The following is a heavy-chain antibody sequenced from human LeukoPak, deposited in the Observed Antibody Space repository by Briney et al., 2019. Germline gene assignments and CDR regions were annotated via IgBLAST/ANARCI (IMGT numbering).Heavy chain of an antibody. CDR1: GGSLSGHY. CDR3: AKNGQSGFSFDP. Sequence: SETLSLTCAVYGGSLSGHYWGWIRQSPGKGLEWIGESGESGGTKFNPSLKSRVSISADTSKNQFSLKLRSVTAADTAVYYCAKNGQSGFSFDPWGQGTLVTASS. D-gene: IGHD1-26*01. V-gene: IGHV4-34*01. CDR2: SGESGGT. J-gene: IGHJ5*02.